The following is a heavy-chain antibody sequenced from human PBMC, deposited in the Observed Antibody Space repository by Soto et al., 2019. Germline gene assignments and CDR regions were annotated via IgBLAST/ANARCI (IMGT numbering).Heavy chain of an antibody. CDR3: ARQVGSGSYPIFYYYYGMDV. D-gene: IGHD3-10*01. Sequence: GESLKISCKGSGYSFTSYWIGWVRQMPGKVLEWMGIIYPGDSDTRYSPSFQGQVTISADKSISTAYLQWSSLKASDTAMYYCARQVGSGSYPIFYYYYGMDVWGQGXTVTVYS. V-gene: IGHV5-51*01. CDR2: IYPGDSDT. J-gene: IGHJ6*02. CDR1: GYSFTSYW.